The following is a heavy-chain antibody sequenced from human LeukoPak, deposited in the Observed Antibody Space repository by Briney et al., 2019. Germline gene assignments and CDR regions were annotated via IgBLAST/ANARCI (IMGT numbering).Heavy chain of an antibody. Sequence: GGSLRLSCAASGFTFSNAWMSWVRQAPGKGLEWVGRIKSKTDGGTTDYAAPVKGRFTISRGDSKNTLYLQMNSLKTEDTAVYYCTTDPTLAYCGGDCYYFDYWGQGTLVTVSS. D-gene: IGHD2-21*01. CDR1: GFTFSNAW. CDR3: TTDPTLAYCGGDCYYFDY. V-gene: IGHV3-15*01. CDR2: IKSKTDGGTT. J-gene: IGHJ4*02.